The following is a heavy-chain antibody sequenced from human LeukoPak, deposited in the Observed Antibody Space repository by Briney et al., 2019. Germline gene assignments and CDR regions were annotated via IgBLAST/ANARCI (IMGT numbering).Heavy chain of an antibody. CDR1: GGSISSYY. D-gene: IGHD6-19*01. CDR2: IYYSGST. Sequence: SETLSLTCTVSGGSISSYYWSWIRQPPGKGLEWIGYIYYSGSTNYNPSLKSRVTIPVDTSKNQFSLKLSSVTAADTAVYYCARSDSSGWADWGQGTLVTVSS. V-gene: IGHV4-59*01. CDR3: ARSDSSGWAD. J-gene: IGHJ4*02.